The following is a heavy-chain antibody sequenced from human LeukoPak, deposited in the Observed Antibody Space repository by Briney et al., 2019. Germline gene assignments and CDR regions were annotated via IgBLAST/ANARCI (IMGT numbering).Heavy chain of an antibody. CDR3: AKVVAAAGPVDY. CDR1: GFTFSSYA. J-gene: IGHJ4*02. Sequence: PGGSLRLSCAASGFTFSSYAMSWVRQAPGKGLEWVSVISGSGGSTYYADSVQGRFTISRDNSKNTLYLQMNSLRAADTAVNYCAKVVAAAGPVDYWGQGTLVTVSS. V-gene: IGHV3-23*01. D-gene: IGHD6-13*01. CDR2: ISGSGGST.